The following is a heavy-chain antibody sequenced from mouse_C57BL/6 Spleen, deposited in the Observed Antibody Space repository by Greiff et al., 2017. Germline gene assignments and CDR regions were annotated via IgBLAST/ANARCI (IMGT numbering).Heavy chain of an antibody. V-gene: IGHV1-15*01. Sequence: QVQLKESGAELVRPGASVTLSCKASGYTFTDYEMHWVKQTPVHGLEWIGAIDPETGGTAYNQKFKGKAILTADKSSSTAYMELRSLTSEDSAVYYCTGHGLLGYFDVWGTGTTVTVSS. D-gene: IGHD2-3*01. CDR2: IDPETGGT. CDR1: GYTFTDYE. J-gene: IGHJ1*03. CDR3: TGHGLLGYFDV.